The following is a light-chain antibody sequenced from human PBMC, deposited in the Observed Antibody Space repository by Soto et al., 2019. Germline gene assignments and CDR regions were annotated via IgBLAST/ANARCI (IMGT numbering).Light chain of an antibody. J-gene: IGKJ1*01. V-gene: IGKV1-5*03. CDR3: LQYNSHSWT. CDR2: KAS. CDR1: QSISSW. Sequence: DIQMTQSPSTLSASVGDRVTITCRASQSISSWLAWYQHKPGKAPKLLRYKASSLESGVPSSFSGSGSGTAFTLTISTLQTEDFASYYCLQYNSHSWTFGQGTKVEIK.